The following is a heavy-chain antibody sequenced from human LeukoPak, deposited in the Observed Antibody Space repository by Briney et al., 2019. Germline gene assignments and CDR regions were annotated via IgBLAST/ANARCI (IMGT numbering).Heavy chain of an antibody. CDR3: ATDRVRGVIPLGY. D-gene: IGHD3-10*01. J-gene: IGHJ4*02. V-gene: IGHV3-74*01. CDR1: GFTFSSDW. CDR2: INSDGSTT. Sequence: SGGSLRLSCAASGFTFSSDWMHWVRQAPGKGLVWVSRINSDGSTTNYVDSVKGRFTISRDNAKNTLYLQMNNLRAEDTAVYYCATDRVRGVIPLGYWGQGTLVTVAS.